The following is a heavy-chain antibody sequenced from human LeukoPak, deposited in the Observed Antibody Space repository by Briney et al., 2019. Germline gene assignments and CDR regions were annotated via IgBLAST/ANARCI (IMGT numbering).Heavy chain of an antibody. V-gene: IGHV3-48*02. Sequence: GGSLRLSCAASGFTFSTYSMNWVRQAPGKGPEWVSYISSGSSTIYYADSVKGRFTISRDNAKNSLYLQMNGLRDEDTAVYYGARAYGTFDYWGQGTLVTVSS. CDR3: ARAYGTFDY. CDR1: GFTFSTYS. CDR2: ISSGSSTI. J-gene: IGHJ4*02. D-gene: IGHD1-1*01.